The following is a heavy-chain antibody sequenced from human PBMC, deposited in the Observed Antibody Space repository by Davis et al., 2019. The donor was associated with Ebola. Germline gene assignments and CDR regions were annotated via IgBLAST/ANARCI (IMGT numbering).Heavy chain of an antibody. D-gene: IGHD2-2*01. CDR3: AKGLYCSSTSCRSYYYYGMDV. J-gene: IGHJ6*02. CDR1: GFTFSSYA. V-gene: IGHV3-23*01. CDR2: ISGSGGST. Sequence: PGGSLRLSCAASGFTFSSYAMSWVRQAPGKGLEWVSAISGSGGSTYYADSVKGRFTISRDNSKNTLYLQMNSLRAEDTAVYYCAKGLYCSSTSCRSYYYYGMDVWGQGTTVTVSS.